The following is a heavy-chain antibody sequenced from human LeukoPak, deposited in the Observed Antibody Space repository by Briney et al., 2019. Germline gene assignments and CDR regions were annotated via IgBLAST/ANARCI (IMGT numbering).Heavy chain of an antibody. D-gene: IGHD6-13*01. J-gene: IGHJ4*02. Sequence: GSLRLSCAASAFTFSSYWMHWARQAPGKGPVWVSSMNSDGSSTTYADSVKGRFTISRDNAKNTLYLQMNSLRVEDTAVYYCARGSKYSSSWYVDYWGQGTLVTVSS. V-gene: IGHV3-74*01. CDR1: AFTFSSYW. CDR2: MNSDGSST. CDR3: ARGSKYSSSWYVDY.